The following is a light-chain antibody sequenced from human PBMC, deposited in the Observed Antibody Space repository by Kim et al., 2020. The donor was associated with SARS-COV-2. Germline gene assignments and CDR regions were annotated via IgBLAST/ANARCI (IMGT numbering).Light chain of an antibody. V-gene: IGLV1-44*01. Sequence: GRTVTLACAGGSSNIGSHRLNWNQLLPGAAPRVLIYNSNQRPSGVPDRFSASKSGTLASLVISGLQSEDEADYYCSAWDSTLNGFWVFGGGTQLTVL. J-gene: IGLJ3*02. CDR3: SAWDSTLNGFWV. CDR1: SSNIGSHR. CDR2: NSN.